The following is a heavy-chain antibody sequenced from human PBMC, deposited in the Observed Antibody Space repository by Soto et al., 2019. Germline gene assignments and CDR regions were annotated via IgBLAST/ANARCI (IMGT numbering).Heavy chain of an antibody. J-gene: IGHJ6*02. V-gene: IGHV3-23*01. CDR3: VKGYWKGDV. D-gene: IGHD1-1*01. CDR1: GFTFSTYA. CDR2: ISGSGGSI. Sequence: GGSLRLSCAASGFTFSTYAMNWVRQAPGNGLEWVSAISGSGGSIHYADSVKGRFTISRDNSKNSLYLQMNSLRDEDTAVYHCVKGYWKGDVWGQGTTVTVSS.